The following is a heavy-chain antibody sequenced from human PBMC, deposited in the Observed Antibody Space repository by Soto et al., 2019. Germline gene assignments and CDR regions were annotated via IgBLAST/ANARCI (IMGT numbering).Heavy chain of an antibody. D-gene: IGHD6-19*01. V-gene: IGHV1-3*01. CDR1: GYTFTSYA. CDR2: INAGNGNT. CDR3: ASGRLAYSSGWYFDY. Sequence: ASVKVSCKASGYTFTSYAMHWVRQAPGQRLEWMGWINAGNGNTKYSQKFLGRVTITRDTSASTAYMELSSLRSEDTAVYYCASGRLAYSSGWYFDYWGQGTLVTVSS. J-gene: IGHJ4*02.